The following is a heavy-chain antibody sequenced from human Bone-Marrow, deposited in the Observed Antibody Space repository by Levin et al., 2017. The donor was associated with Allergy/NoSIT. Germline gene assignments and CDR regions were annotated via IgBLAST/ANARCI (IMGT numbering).Heavy chain of an antibody. D-gene: IGHD6-13*01. Sequence: SSETLSLTCAISGDSVSSNSATWNWIRQSPSRGLEWLGRTYYRSKWYNDYAVSVKSRITINPDTSKNQFSLQLNSVTPEDTAVYYCARDQLEAAGMTRWFDPWGQGTLVTVSS. V-gene: IGHV6-1*01. CDR3: ARDQLEAAGMTRWFDP. CDR1: GDSVSSNSAT. J-gene: IGHJ5*02. CDR2: TYYRSKWYN.